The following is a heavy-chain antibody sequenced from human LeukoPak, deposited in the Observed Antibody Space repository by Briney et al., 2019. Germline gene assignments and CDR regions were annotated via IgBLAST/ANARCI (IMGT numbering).Heavy chain of an antibody. Sequence: GGSLRLSCAASGFTVSSNYMSWVRQAPGKGLEWVSVIYSGGSTYYADSVKGRFTISRDNSKNTLSLQMTSLRTEDTAVYHCAKDGKIAVLGTAWFDPWGQGTLVTVSS. D-gene: IGHD6-13*01. CDR1: GFTVSSNY. CDR2: IYSGGST. V-gene: IGHV3-66*01. J-gene: IGHJ5*02. CDR3: AKDGKIAVLGTAWFDP.